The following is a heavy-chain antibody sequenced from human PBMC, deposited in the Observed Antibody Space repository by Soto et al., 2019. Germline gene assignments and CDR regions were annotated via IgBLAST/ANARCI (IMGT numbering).Heavy chain of an antibody. CDR2: INTNTGNP. J-gene: IGHJ6*02. CDR1: GYTFTSYA. V-gene: IGHV7-4-1*01. Sequence: ASVKVSCKASGYTFTSYAMNWVRQAPGQGLEWMGWINTNTGNPTYAQGFTGRFVFSLDTSVSTAYLQICSLKAEDTAVYYCARELQTITPYGMDVWGQGTTDTVSS. D-gene: IGHD3-3*01. CDR3: ARELQTITPYGMDV.